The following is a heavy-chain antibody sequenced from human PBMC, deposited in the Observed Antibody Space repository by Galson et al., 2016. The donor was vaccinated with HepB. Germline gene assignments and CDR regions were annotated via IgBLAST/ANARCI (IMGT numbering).Heavy chain of an antibody. CDR2: IWNDGSFK. J-gene: IGHJ6*02. CDR1: GFTFSSYG. V-gene: IGHV3-33*01. CDR3: ARFGCTTCFNFYYYGMDV. Sequence: SLRLSCAAAGFTFSSYGMHWVRQAPGKGLEWVAVIWNDGSFKFYADSVKGRFTISRDNPKKTLYLQMNSLRAEDTAVYYCARFGCTTCFNFYYYGMDVWGQGTTVTVSS. D-gene: IGHD2-2*01.